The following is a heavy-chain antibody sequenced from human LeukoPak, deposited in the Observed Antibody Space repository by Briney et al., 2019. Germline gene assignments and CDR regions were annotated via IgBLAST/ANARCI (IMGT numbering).Heavy chain of an antibody. J-gene: IGHJ4*02. CDR2: IIPIFGTA. D-gene: IGHD3-16*02. CDR1: GGTFSSYA. V-gene: IGHV1-69*05. Sequence: SVKVSCKASGGTFSSYAISWVRQAPGQGLEWMGGIIPIFGTANYAQKFQGRVTITTDESTSTAYMELSSLRSEDTAVYYCARAKYYDYVWGSYRYYFDYWGQGTLVTVS. CDR3: ARAKYYDYVWGSYRYYFDY.